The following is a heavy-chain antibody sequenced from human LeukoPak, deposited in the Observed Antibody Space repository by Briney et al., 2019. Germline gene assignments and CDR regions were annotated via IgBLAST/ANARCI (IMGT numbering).Heavy chain of an antibody. D-gene: IGHD3-22*01. CDR2: FDPEDGET. CDR3: ATGFYYYDSSGYYYYYYGMDV. Sequence: ASVKVSCKVSGYTLTELSMHWVRQAPGKGLGWMGGFDPEDGETIYAQKFQGRVTMTEDTSTDTAYMELSSLISEDTAVYYCATGFYYYDSSGYYYYYYGMDVWGQGTTVTVSS. CDR1: GYTLTELS. J-gene: IGHJ6*02. V-gene: IGHV1-24*01.